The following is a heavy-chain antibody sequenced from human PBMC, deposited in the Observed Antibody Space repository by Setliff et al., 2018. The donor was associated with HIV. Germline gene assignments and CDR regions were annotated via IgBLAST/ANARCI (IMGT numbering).Heavy chain of an antibody. CDR3: ARGVVDNYYDFFNIYFWDYMDV. D-gene: IGHD3-3*01. CDR2: VHTNGFT. Sequence: SETLSLTCAVSGGSVNSGSFSWNWIRQPAGERPEWIGHVHTNGFTNYNPSLKGRVTISLDTSRNEFSLKVTSVTAADTATYVCARGVVDNYYDFFNIYFWDYMDVWGNGTTVTVSS. V-gene: IGHV4-61*09. CDR1: GGSVNSGSFS. J-gene: IGHJ6*03.